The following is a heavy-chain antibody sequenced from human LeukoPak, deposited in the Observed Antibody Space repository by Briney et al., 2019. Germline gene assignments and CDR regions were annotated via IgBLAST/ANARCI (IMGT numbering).Heavy chain of an antibody. CDR1: GFTFNNYR. V-gene: IGHV3-7*01. J-gene: IGHJ4*02. CDR3: ARRYFDY. Sequence: GGSLRLSCAASGFTFNNYRMSWVRQAPGKGLEWVANIKQDGSEKYYVDSVKGRFTISRDNAKNSLYLQMNSLRAEDTAVYYCARRYFDYWGQGTLVTVPS. CDR2: IKQDGSEK.